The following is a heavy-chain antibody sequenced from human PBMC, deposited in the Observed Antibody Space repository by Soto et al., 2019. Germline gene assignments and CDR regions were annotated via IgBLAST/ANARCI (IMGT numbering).Heavy chain of an antibody. J-gene: IGHJ6*02. V-gene: IGHV3-23*01. D-gene: IGHD2-2*01. CDR3: ARDLFDIVLVPAAKESYYYYGMDV. CDR1: GFTFSSYA. CDR2: ISGSGGST. Sequence: SGGSLRLSCAASGFTFSSYAMSWVRQAPGTGLEWVSAISGSGGSTYYADSVKGRFTISRDNSKNTLYLQMNSLRAEDTAVYYCARDLFDIVLVPAAKESYYYYGMDVWGQGTTVTVSS.